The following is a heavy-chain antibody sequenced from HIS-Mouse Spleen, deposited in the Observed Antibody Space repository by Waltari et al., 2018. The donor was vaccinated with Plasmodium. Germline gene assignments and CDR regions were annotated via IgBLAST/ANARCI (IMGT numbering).Heavy chain of an antibody. CDR2: TCGKNVNT. Sequence: QVQLVQSGADVKKPGAAVKVSCKASGYTFTSYGISWVRQAPGQGLEWMGRTCGKNVNTNTAPKLQCRVTITTATSTSTAYIELRSLRSDDTAVYYCAWLLPWVHSHFDYWRQGTLVTVSS. CDR1: GYTFTSYG. V-gene: IGHV1-18*01. J-gene: IGHJ4*02. D-gene: IGHD1-26*01. CDR3: AWLLPWVHSHFDY.